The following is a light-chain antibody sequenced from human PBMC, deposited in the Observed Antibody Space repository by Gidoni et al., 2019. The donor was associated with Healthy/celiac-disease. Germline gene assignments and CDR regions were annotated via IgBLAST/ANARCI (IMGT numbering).Light chain of an antibody. CDR2: DAS. V-gene: IGKV3D-11*01. CDR1: QGVSSY. Sequence: IGLTQSPATLSLSPGERATLSCRASQGVSSYLAWYQQKPGQAPRLLIYDASNRATGIPARFSGSGPGTDFTLTISSLEPEDFAVYYCQQRSNCPLTFGGGTKVEIK. J-gene: IGKJ4*01. CDR3: QQRSNCPLT.